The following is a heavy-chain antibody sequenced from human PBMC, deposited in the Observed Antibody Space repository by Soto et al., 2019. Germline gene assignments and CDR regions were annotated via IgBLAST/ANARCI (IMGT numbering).Heavy chain of an antibody. Sequence: QLQLQESGPGLVKPSETLSLTCTVSGGSINNSSFYWGWVRQPPGKRLEWIGSIYYSGSAYYNPSLKSRLTRAVDTSKNQSSLNLSSVTAADTAVYFCARRPLVRGIIPYYFDSWGQGTLVTVSS. J-gene: IGHJ4*02. D-gene: IGHD3-10*01. V-gene: IGHV4-39*01. CDR1: GGSINNSSFY. CDR2: IYYSGSA. CDR3: ARRPLVRGIIPYYFDS.